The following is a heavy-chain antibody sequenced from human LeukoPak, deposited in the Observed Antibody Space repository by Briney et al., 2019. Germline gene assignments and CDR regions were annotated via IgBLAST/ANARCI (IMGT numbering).Heavy chain of an antibody. D-gene: IGHD6-19*01. Sequence: SETLSLTCTVSGDSISSNYWSWIRQPPGKGLEWIGYIYNSGSTKYNPSLKSRVTISVDTSKNQFSLKLSSVTAADTAVYYCARHDSSGRTPAEYFQHWGQGTLVTVSS. CDR3: ARHDSSGRTPAEYFQH. CDR2: IYNSGST. J-gene: IGHJ1*01. V-gene: IGHV4-59*08. CDR1: GDSISSNY.